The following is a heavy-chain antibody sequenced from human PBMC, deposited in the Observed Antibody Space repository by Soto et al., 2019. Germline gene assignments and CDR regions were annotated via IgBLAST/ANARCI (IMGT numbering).Heavy chain of an antibody. CDR1: GFTFSGYA. J-gene: IGHJ4*02. D-gene: IGHD3-22*01. CDR2: ISYDGNNK. CDR3: AKAGYPSRRYDSSGYFDS. V-gene: IGHV3-30*18. Sequence: PGGSLRLCCAASGFTFSGYAMHWVRQAPGKGLEWVAIISYDGNNKYYADSVKGRFTISRDFSRNTLFLQMNSLRPEDAAVYYCAKAGYPSRRYDSSGYFDSWGQGTLVTVSS.